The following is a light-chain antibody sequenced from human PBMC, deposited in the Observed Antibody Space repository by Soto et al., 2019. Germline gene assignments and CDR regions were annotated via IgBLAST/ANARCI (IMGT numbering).Light chain of an antibody. V-gene: IGKV3-20*01. Sequence: EVVCTQSPGTLSLSPGDTATLSCRASQTITSGYVAWYQQKPGQAPRLLIYGASSRATGIPDRFSGSGSGTDFTLTISSLQPDDFATYYCQQYNSPLRTFGQGTKVDIK. CDR3: QQYNSPLRT. CDR1: QTITSGY. CDR2: GAS. J-gene: IGKJ1*01.